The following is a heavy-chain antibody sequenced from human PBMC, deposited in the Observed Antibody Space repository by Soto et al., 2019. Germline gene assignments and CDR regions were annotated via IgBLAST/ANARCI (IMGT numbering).Heavy chain of an antibody. V-gene: IGHV1-8*02. J-gene: IGHJ4*02. CDR3: ARGFRTYYDILTGYYNVDY. CDR2: ISPYNGNT. Sequence: ASVKVSCKASGYTFTTYGVSWVRQAPGQGLEWMGWISPYNGNTTYAQNFQGRVTMTRNTSISTAYMELSSLRSEDTAVYYCARGFRTYYDILTGYYNVDYWGQGTLVTVSS. D-gene: IGHD3-9*01. CDR1: GYTFTTYG.